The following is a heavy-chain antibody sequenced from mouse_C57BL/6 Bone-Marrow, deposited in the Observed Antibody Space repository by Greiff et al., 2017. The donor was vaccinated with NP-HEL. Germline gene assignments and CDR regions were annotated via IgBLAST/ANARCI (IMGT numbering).Heavy chain of an antibody. J-gene: IGHJ4*01. Sequence: VQLQQPGAELVMPGASVKLSCKASGYTFTSYWMHWVKQRPGQGLEWIGEIDPSDSYTNYNQKFKGKSTLTVDKSSSTAYMQLSSLTSEDSAVYYCARRRITTVVADYAMDYWGQGTSVTVSS. CDR1: GYTFTSYW. CDR2: IDPSDSYT. CDR3: ARRRITTVVADYAMDY. V-gene: IGHV1-69*01. D-gene: IGHD1-1*01.